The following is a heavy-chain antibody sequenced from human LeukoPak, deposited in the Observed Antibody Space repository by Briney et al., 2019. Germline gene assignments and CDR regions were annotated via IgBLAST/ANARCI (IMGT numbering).Heavy chain of an antibody. CDR3: ARVAFGLYVMDV. Sequence: GGSLRLSCAASGFTFSTYSMNWVRQTPGKGLEWVSSTSSDSKYKFYADSLKGRFTISRDNAKNSLYLQMISLRAEDTAAYYCARVAFGLYVMDVWGQGTTVTVSS. J-gene: IGHJ6*02. V-gene: IGHV3-21*01. D-gene: IGHD3/OR15-3a*01. CDR1: GFTFSTYS. CDR2: TSSDSKYK.